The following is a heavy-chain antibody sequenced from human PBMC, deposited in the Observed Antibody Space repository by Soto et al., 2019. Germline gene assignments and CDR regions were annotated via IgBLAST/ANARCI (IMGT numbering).Heavy chain of an antibody. V-gene: IGHV3-23*01. J-gene: IGHJ3*02. Sequence: EVQLLESGGGLVQPGGSLRLSCAASGFTFSSYAMSWVRQAPGKGLEWVSAISGSGGSTYYADSVKGRFTISRDNSKHTMYLQMNSLRAENTAVYYCAKGGIVLRFLEWLPDAFDIWGQGTMVTVSS. CDR1: GFTFSSYA. CDR3: AKGGIVLRFLEWLPDAFDI. CDR2: ISGSGGST. D-gene: IGHD3-3*01.